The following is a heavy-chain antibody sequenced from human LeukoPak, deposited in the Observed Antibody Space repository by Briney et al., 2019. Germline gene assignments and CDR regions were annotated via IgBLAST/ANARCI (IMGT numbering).Heavy chain of an antibody. V-gene: IGHV4-34*01. Sequence: PSETLSLTCAVYGGSFSGHYWTWIRQPPGKGLEWIGEDNHSGSTTYNPSLNNRVTISVDTSKNQFSLKLTSVTAADTAVYYCAGGHLGLSPWGQGTLVTVSS. CDR3: AGGHLGLSP. J-gene: IGHJ5*02. D-gene: IGHD3-10*01. CDR2: DNHSGST. CDR1: GGSFSGHY.